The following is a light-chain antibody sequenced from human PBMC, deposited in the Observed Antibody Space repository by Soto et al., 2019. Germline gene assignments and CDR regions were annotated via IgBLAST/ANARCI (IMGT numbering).Light chain of an antibody. V-gene: IGLV2-8*01. CDR2: EVS. CDR3: SSKRGSSTLFV. Sequence: QSALTQPPSASGSPGQSVTISCTGTSSDVGGYNYVSWYQQHPGKAPKLMIYEVSKRPSGVPDRFSGSKSGNTASLTVSGLQAEDEADYYCSSKRGSSTLFVVGTGSKLTVL. J-gene: IGLJ1*01. CDR1: SSDVGGYNY.